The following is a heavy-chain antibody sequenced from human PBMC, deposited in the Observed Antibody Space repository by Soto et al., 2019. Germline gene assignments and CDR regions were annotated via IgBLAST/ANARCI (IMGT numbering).Heavy chain of an antibody. CDR3: ARNEIRGSGYGDYGHYYYYYLDV. D-gene: IGHD4-17*01. CDR2: ISAYNGNT. V-gene: IGHV1-18*01. Sequence: QVQLVQSGAEVKKPGASVKVSCKASGYTFTSYGISWVRQAPGQGLEWMGWISAYNGNTNHAQKLQGRVTMTTDTSMSTAYMELRSMRSDDTAVYYCARNEIRGSGYGDYGHYYYYYLDVWGKGTTVTVSS. J-gene: IGHJ6*03. CDR1: GYTFTSYG.